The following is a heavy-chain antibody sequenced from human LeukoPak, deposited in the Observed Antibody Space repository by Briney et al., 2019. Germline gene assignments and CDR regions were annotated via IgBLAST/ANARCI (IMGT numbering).Heavy chain of an antibody. D-gene: IGHD3-22*01. CDR1: EFTFSSYA. J-gene: IGHJ4*02. Sequence: GGSLRLSCAASEFTFSSYAMSWVRQAPGKGLEWVSAISGSGGSTYYADSVKGRFTISRDNSKNTLYLQMNSLRAEDTAVYYCAKDESSGGTIDYWGQGTLVTVSS. CDR3: AKDESSGGTIDY. CDR2: ISGSGGST. V-gene: IGHV3-23*01.